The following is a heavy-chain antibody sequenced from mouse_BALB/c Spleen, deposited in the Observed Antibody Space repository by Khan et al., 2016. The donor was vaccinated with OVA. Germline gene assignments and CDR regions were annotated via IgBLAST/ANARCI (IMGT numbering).Heavy chain of an antibody. Sequence: VRLQESGPGLVAPSQSLSITCTVSGFSLTSYCVHWVRQPPGKGLEWLGVIWAGGSTNYNSALMSRLSISTDNSKSQVFLKMNSLQTDDTAMYYWARLEDIWGQGTTLTVSA. CDR3: ARLEDI. CDR2: IWAGGST. D-gene: IGHD1-3*01. CDR1: GFSLTSYC. J-gene: IGHJ2*01. V-gene: IGHV2-9*02.